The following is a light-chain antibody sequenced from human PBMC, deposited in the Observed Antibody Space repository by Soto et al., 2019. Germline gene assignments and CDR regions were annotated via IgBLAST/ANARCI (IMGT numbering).Light chain of an antibody. CDR2: SAF. V-gene: IGKV3-15*01. J-gene: IGKJ1*01. CDR3: QQYNNWPRT. CDR1: QSVRYN. Sequence: EIVMTQSPAALSVSPGGRATLSCKASQSVRYNLGWYQQKPGQAPRLLVHSAFTRATGIPARFSGSGSGTEFTLTISSLQSEDIAVYYCQQYNNWPRTFGQGTKVDIK.